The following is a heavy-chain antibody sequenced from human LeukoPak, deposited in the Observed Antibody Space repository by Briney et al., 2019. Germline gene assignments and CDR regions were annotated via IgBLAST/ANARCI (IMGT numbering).Heavy chain of an antibody. D-gene: IGHD3-10*01. CDR3: ARTPNPTYYYGSGSYLDY. CDR2: SDPEDGET. CDR1: GYTLTELS. Sequence: ASVKVSCKVSGYTLTELSMHWVRQAPGKGLEWMGGSDPEDGETIYAQKFQGRVTMTEDTSTDTAYMELSSLRSEDTAVYYCARTPNPTYYYGSGSYLDYWGQGTLVTVSS. J-gene: IGHJ4*02. V-gene: IGHV1-24*01.